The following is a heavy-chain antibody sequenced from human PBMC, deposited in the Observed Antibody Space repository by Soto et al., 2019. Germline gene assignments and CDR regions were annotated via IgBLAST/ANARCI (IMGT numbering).Heavy chain of an antibody. J-gene: IGHJ5*02. CDR2: IYHSGST. Sequence: SDTLSLTCAVSGYSISSGYYWGRIRQPPGKGLEWIGSIYHSGSTYYNPSLKSRVTISVDTYKNQFSLKLSSVAAADTAVYYWARDRVAQDGYNWGDPWGQGPRVTVS. D-gene: IGHD2-15*01. V-gene: IGHV4-38-2*02. CDR1: GYSISSGYY. CDR3: ARDRVAQDGYNWGDP.